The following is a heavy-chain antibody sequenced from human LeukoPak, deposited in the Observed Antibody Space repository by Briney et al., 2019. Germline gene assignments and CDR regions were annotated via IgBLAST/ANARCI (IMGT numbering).Heavy chain of an antibody. J-gene: IGHJ4*02. CDR1: GFNFRTHG. Sequence: GGSLRLSCAASGFNFRTHGMHWVRQAPGKGLEWVSFIFSSSTYTYYTDSVKGRFTISRDNARNSLYLQMDNLRAEDTGVYYCARDFYDGFALDYWGQGTLVTVSS. D-gene: IGHD2/OR15-2a*01. CDR2: IFSSSTYT. CDR3: ARDFYDGFALDY. V-gene: IGHV3-21*03.